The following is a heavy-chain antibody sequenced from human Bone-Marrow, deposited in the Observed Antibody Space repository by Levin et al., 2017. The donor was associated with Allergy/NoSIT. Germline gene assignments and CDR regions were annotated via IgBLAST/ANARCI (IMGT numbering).Heavy chain of an antibody. D-gene: IGHD6-19*01. V-gene: IGHV4-34*01. CDR1: GGSFSGSY. J-gene: IGHJ4*02. Sequence: SQTLSLTCAVYGGSFSGSYWSWIRQPPGKGLEWIGEINHSGSTNYNPSLKSRVTISVDTSKNQFSLKLSSVTAADTAVYYCARGGGYSSGWYGWDFDYWGQGTLVTVSS. CDR3: ARGGGYSSGWYGWDFDY. CDR2: INHSGST.